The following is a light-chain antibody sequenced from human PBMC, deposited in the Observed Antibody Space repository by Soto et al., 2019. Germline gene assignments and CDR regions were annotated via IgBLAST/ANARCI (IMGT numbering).Light chain of an antibody. CDR3: QQRNNWVT. V-gene: IGKV3-11*01. CDR2: DAF. Sequence: EAVLTQSPVTLSLSPGERATLSCRASQNINNYLAWYQQKPGQPPRLLIYDAFNRATGIPARFSGSGSGTDFILTISSLEPEDFGVYYCQQRNNWVTFGGGTKVEIK. CDR1: QNINNY. J-gene: IGKJ4*01.